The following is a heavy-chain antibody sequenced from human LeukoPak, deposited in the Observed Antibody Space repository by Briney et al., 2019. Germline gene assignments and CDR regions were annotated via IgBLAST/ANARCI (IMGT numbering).Heavy chain of an antibody. J-gene: IGHJ4*02. Sequence: KESGPTLVKPTQTLTLTCTFSGFSLSTSGEGVGWIRQPPGKALEWLALIYWGDDKRYSPSLKSRLTITKDTSKNQVVLTMANMDPVDTATYFCAHSHTSSPNDYWGQGTLVTASS. V-gene: IGHV2-5*02. D-gene: IGHD6-13*01. CDR3: AHSHTSSPNDY. CDR1: GFSLSTSGEG. CDR2: IYWGDDK.